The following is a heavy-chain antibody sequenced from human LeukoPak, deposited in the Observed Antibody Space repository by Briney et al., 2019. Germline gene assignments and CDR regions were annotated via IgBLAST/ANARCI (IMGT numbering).Heavy chain of an antibody. CDR2: INTNTGNP. CDR1: GYTFSSYA. V-gene: IGHV7-4-1*02. Sequence: ASVKVSCKASGYTFSSYAMNWVRQAPGQGLEWMGWINTNTGNPTYAQGFTGRFVFSLDTSVSTAYLQISSLKAEDTVVYYCARAGILWFGESSGLDYWGQGTLVTVSS. D-gene: IGHD3-10*01. CDR3: ARAGILWFGESSGLDY. J-gene: IGHJ4*02.